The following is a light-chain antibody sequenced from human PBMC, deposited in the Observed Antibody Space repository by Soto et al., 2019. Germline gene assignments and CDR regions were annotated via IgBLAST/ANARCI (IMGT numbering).Light chain of an antibody. Sequence: QSVLTQPPSASGSPGQSVTISCTGTSSDVGGYDLVSWYQQHPGKAPKLILYEVAKRPSGVPARFSGSKSGNTASLTVSGLQADDESDYYCSSFAGNNNLFGGGTKLIVL. J-gene: IGLJ2*01. CDR1: SSDVGGYDL. CDR3: SSFAGNNNL. CDR2: EVA. V-gene: IGLV2-8*01.